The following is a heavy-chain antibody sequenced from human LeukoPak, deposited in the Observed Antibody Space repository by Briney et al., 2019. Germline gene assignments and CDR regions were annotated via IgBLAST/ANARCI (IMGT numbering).Heavy chain of an antibody. D-gene: IGHD3-3*01. V-gene: IGHV1-2*02. Sequence: ASVKVSCKASGYTFTGYYMHWVRQAPGQGLEWIGWINPNSGGTNYAQKFQGRVTMTRDTSISTAYMELSRLRSDDTAVYYCARRERNYDFWSGYPRVGFDYWGQGTLVTVSS. CDR1: GYTFTGYY. CDR3: ARRERNYDFWSGYPRVGFDY. CDR2: INPNSGGT. J-gene: IGHJ4*02.